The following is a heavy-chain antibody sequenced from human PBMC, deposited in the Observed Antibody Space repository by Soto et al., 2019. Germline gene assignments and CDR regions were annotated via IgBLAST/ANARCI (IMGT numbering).Heavy chain of an antibody. D-gene: IGHD6-19*01. CDR1: GFTFNTYG. J-gene: IGHJ5*02. Sequence: GGTLRLSCAASGFTFNTYGMHWVRQAPGKGLEWVAFISYDGSNEYYADSVKGRFTISRDNSKNTVFLQMNSLRGEDTAVYYCAKSLAVAAGWFDPWGQGALVTVSS. CDR2: ISYDGSNE. CDR3: AKSLAVAAGWFDP. V-gene: IGHV3-30*18.